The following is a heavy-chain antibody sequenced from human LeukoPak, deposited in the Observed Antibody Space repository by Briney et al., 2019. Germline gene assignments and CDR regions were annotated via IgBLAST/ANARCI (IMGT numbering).Heavy chain of an antibody. J-gene: IGHJ4*02. D-gene: IGHD6-19*01. CDR3: AKDSGGIGWYFDY. Sequence: GGSLRLSCAASGFTFSSYAMSWVRQAPGKGLEWVSEITGSGGRIYYADSVKGRFTISRDNSKNTLYLQMNSLRAENTAVYYCAKDSGGIGWYFDYWGQGTLVTVSS. CDR2: ITGSGGRI. CDR1: GFTFSSYA. V-gene: IGHV3-23*01.